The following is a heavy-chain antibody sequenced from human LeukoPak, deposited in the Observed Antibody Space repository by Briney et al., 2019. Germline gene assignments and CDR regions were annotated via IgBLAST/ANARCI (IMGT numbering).Heavy chain of an antibody. Sequence: SETLSLTCAVSGGSISSSNWWSWVRPPPGKGLEWIGEIYHSGSTNYNPSLKSRVTISVDKSKNQFSLKLSSVTAADTAVYYCARHSYYYDSSGYSDYWGQGTLVTVSS. CDR3: ARHSYYYDSSGYSDY. D-gene: IGHD3-22*01. J-gene: IGHJ4*02. CDR2: IYHSGST. CDR1: GGSISSSNW. V-gene: IGHV4-4*02.